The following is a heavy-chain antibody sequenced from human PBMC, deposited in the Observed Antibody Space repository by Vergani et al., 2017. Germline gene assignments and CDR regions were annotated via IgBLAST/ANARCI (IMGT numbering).Heavy chain of an antibody. D-gene: IGHD5-12*01. V-gene: IGHV3-23*04. CDR1: GFTFRNYA. CDR2: ISDNGGTT. J-gene: IGHJ6*02. Sequence: VQLVESGGGVVQPGGSLRLSCAASGFTFRNYAMTWVRQAPGKGLEWVSIISDNGGTTYYADSVKGRFTISRHNSKNTLYLQMNSLRAEDTAVYYCARDRVDIVATTTYYYYYYGMDVWGQGTTVTVSS. CDR3: ARDRVDIVATTTYYYYYYGMDV.